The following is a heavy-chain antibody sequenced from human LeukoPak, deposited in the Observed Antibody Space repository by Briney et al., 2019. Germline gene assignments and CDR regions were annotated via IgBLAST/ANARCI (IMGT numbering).Heavy chain of an antibody. CDR3: AKDMRPYSGDRSFLFDQ. CDR2: ISYDGSDK. D-gene: IGHD1-26*01. V-gene: IGHV3-30*18. CDR1: GFSFSYYG. Sequence: PGGSLRLSCAASGFSFSYYGVHWVRQAPGKGLEWVALISYDGSDKYFAESVKGLFSISRDNSQKTLFLQMNSLISEDTAIYYCAKDMRPYSGDRSFLFDQWGQGTLVIVSS. J-gene: IGHJ4*02.